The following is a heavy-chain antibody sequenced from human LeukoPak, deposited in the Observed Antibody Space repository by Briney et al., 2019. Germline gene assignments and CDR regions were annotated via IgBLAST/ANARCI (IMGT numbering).Heavy chain of an antibody. D-gene: IGHD2-2*01. V-gene: IGHV3-30-3*01. CDR1: GFTFSSYA. Sequence: PGGSLRLSCAASGFTFSSYAMHWVRQAPGKGLEWVAVISFDGSNKYYPASVKGRFTISRDNAKNSLYLQMNSLRAEDTAVYYCAREVPLGYCSSTSCRMDYYYYYGMDVWGQGTTVTVSS. CDR3: AREVPLGYCSSTSCRMDYYYYYGMDV. J-gene: IGHJ6*02. CDR2: ISFDGSNK.